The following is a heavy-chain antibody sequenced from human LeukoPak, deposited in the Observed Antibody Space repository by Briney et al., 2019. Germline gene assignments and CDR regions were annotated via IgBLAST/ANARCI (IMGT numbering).Heavy chain of an antibody. CDR1: GFTFSSYS. Sequence: GGSLRLSCAASGFTFSSYSMNWVRQAPGKGLEWVSSISSSSSYIYYADSVKGRFTISRDNAKNSLYLQMNSLRAEDTAVYYCARDGIAARVGNDYWGQGTLVTVSS. V-gene: IGHV3-21*04. CDR3: ARDGIAARVGNDY. CDR2: ISSSSSYI. D-gene: IGHD6-6*01. J-gene: IGHJ4*02.